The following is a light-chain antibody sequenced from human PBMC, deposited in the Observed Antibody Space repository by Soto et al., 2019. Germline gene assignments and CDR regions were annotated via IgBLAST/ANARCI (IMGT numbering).Light chain of an antibody. V-gene: IGKV1-27*01. CDR2: AAS. J-gene: IGKJ1*01. Sequence: DTQMTQSPSSLSASLGDRVTITCRASQDIKTCVAWYQQKPGKVPKLLIYAASTLQSGAPSRFSGSGSGTDFTLTISSLQPEDVATYYCQTYDSAPWAFGQGTKVEVK. CDR1: QDIKTC. CDR3: QTYDSAPWA.